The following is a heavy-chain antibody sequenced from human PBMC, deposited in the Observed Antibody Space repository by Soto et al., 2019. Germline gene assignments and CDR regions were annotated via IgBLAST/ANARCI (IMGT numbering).Heavy chain of an antibody. Sequence: HPGGSLRLSCAASGFTFSSYGMHWVRQAPGKGLEWVAVIWYDGSNKYYADSVKGRFTISRDNSKNTLYLQMNSLRAEATAVYHCARGHYDYVWGRYRPQSYFDYWGQGTLVTVSS. D-gene: IGHD3-16*02. CDR2: IWYDGSNK. V-gene: IGHV3-33*01. J-gene: IGHJ4*02. CDR3: ARGHYDYVWGRYRPQSYFDY. CDR1: GFTFSSYG.